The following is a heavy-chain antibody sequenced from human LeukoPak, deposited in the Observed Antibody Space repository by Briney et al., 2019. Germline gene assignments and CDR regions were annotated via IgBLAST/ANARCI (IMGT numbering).Heavy chain of an antibody. CDR3: ARSRAMDDY. CDR1: GFTFSTYS. CDR2: ISSSSTI. V-gene: IGHV3-48*04. J-gene: IGHJ4*02. Sequence: GGSLRLSSAASGFTFSTYSMNWVRQAPGKGLEWVSYISSSSTIYYADSVKGRFTISRDNAKNSLYLQMNSLRAEDTAVYYCARSRAMDDYWGQGTLVTVSS. D-gene: IGHD5-18*01.